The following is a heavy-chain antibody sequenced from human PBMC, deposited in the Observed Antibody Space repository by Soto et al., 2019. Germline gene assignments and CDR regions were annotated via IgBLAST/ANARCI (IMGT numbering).Heavy chain of an antibody. D-gene: IGHD2-2*01. Sequence: SETLSLTCTVSGDSISSGRHYWGWVRQSPGKGLEYIASIHYSGSTYFNPSLGSRATVSVDTSKNQLSLRLNSVTAADTAMYYCVGRPPPAVVMFDYWGRGTLVTVSS. CDR2: IHYSGST. V-gene: IGHV4-39*01. CDR1: GDSISSGRHY. J-gene: IGHJ4*02. CDR3: VGRPPPAVVMFDY.